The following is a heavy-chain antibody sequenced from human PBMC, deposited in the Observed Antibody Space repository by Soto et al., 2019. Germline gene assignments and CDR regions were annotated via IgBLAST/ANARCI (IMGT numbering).Heavy chain of an antibody. V-gene: IGHV1-69*01. Sequence: QLQLVQSGAEVKKPGSSVKVSCKASGGTFSNFAISWVRQAPGQGLEWMGEIIPIFDTLNYAQKFQDRVTMTADESTSTVSMEPSSLRSVDTAVYYCARDYGAKYYAMDVWGQGTTVTVSS. CDR3: ARDYGAKYYAMDV. J-gene: IGHJ6*01. D-gene: IGHD3-10*01. CDR2: IIPIFDTL. CDR1: GGTFSNFA.